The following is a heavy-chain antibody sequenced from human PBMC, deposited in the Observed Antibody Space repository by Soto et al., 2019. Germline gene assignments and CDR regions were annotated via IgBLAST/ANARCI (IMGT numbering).Heavy chain of an antibody. CDR1: RFTFSDYY. D-gene: IGHD3-9*01. CDR3: ARDADILTGSDAFDI. J-gene: IGHJ3*02. Sequence: QVPLVESGGGLVKPGGSLRLSCAASRFTFSDYYMSWIRQAPGKGLEWGSYISSSSTYTNYADSVKGRFTISRDNAKNSLYLQMNSLRAEDTAVYYCARDADILTGSDAFDIWGQGTMVTVSS. CDR2: ISSSSTYT. V-gene: IGHV3-11*05.